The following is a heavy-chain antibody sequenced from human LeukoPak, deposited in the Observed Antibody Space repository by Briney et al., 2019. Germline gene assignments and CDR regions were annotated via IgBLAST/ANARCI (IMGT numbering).Heavy chain of an antibody. CDR2: IYYSGST. CDR1: SGSISTSNYY. Sequence: SETLSLTCTVSSGSISTSNYYWGWVRQPPGKALEWIGYIYYSGSTNYNPSLKSRVTISVDTSKNQFSLKLSSVTAADTAVYYCARNAVRYFDWSYYMDVWGKGTTVTISS. D-gene: IGHD3-9*01. J-gene: IGHJ6*03. V-gene: IGHV4-61*05. CDR3: ARNAVRYFDWSYYMDV.